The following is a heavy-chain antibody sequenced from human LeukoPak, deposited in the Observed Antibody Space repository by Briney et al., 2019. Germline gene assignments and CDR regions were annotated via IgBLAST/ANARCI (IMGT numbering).Heavy chain of an antibody. Sequence: GGSLRLSCAASGFSFSSHTMSWVRQAPGKGLEWVSAISGSGGSTYYADSVKGRFTISRDNSKNTLYLQMNSLRAEDTAVYYCAKRVLRYFDEANWFDPWGQGTLVTVSS. J-gene: IGHJ5*02. D-gene: IGHD3-9*01. CDR1: GFSFSSHT. V-gene: IGHV3-23*01. CDR3: AKRVLRYFDEANWFDP. CDR2: ISGSGGST.